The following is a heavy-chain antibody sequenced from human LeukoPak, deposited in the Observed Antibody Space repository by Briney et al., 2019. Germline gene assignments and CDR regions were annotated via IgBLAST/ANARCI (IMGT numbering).Heavy chain of an antibody. Sequence: GGSLRLSCAASGFTFSSYSMNWVRQAPGKGLEWVSSISSSSSYIYYADSVKGRFTISRDNAKNSLYLQMNSLRAEDTAVYYCASSVGGKKYRVFDYWGQGTLVTVSS. CDR2: ISSSSSYI. J-gene: IGHJ4*02. V-gene: IGHV3-21*01. CDR3: ASSVGGKKYRVFDY. D-gene: IGHD6-6*01. CDR1: GFTFSSYS.